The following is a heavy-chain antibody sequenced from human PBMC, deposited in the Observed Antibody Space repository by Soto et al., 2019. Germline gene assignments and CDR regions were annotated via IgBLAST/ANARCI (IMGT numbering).Heavy chain of an antibody. CDR2: ISSSSSTI. CDR1: GFTFSSYS. D-gene: IGHD6-13*01. V-gene: IGHV3-48*01. J-gene: IGHJ1*01. Sequence: EVQLVESGGGLVQPGGSLRLSCAASGFTFSSYSMNWVRQAPGKGLEWVSYISSSSSTIYYADSVKGRFTISRDNAKNSLDLQMNSLRAEDTAVYYGARDLGSSWYPEYFQHWGQGTLVTVSS. CDR3: ARDLGSSWYPEYFQH.